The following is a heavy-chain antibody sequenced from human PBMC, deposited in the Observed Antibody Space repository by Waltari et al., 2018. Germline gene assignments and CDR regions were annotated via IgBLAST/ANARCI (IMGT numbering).Heavy chain of an antibody. J-gene: IGHJ4*02. Sequence: QLQLQESGPGLVKPSATLSLTCTVSGGSLRSSSYYWGWIRPPPGKGLEWIGSIYYSGSTYYNPSLKSRVTISVDTSKNQFSLKLSSVTAADTAVYYCARRRDGDYNYWGQGTLVTVSS. CDR3: ARRRDGDYNY. CDR2: IYYSGST. V-gene: IGHV4-39*07. CDR1: GGSLRSSSYY. D-gene: IGHD4-17*01.